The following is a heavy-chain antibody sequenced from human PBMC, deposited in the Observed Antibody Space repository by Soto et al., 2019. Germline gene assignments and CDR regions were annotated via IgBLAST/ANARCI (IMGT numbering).Heavy chain of an antibody. CDR3: ASGPALRKYYFDY. J-gene: IGHJ4*02. CDR2: ISGSGGNI. Sequence: GGSLRLSCAASGFTFASRAMNWVRQAPGKGLEWVSSISGSGGNIYYADSVKGRLTISRDNSKNTLYLQMNSLRAEDTAVYYCASGPALRKYYFDYWGQGTLVTVSS. CDR1: GFTFASRA. V-gene: IGHV3-23*01.